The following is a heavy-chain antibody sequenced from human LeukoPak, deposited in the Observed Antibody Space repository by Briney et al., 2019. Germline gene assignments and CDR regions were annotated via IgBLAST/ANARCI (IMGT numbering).Heavy chain of an antibody. CDR1: GFTLNNNV. J-gene: IGHJ4*02. Sequence: PGGSLRLSCAASGFTLNNNVMSWGCQAPRKGPDWVSGFGGSGGSTYYADSVKGRFTISRDNSKNTLYLQMNSLSAEDTAVYYCATLTKKSSGYNCWGQGTLVTVSS. V-gene: IGHV3-23*01. D-gene: IGHD3-22*01. CDR2: FGGSGGST. CDR3: ATLTKKSSGYNC.